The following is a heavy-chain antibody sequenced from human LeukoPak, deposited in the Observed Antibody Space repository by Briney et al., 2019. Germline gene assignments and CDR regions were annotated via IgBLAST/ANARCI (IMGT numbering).Heavy chain of an antibody. Sequence: SVKVSCTASGFTFTSSAMQWVRQARGQRLEWIGWIVVGSGNTNYAQKFQERVTITRDMSTSTAYMELSSLRSEDTAVYYCAADPNYGDYYYYGMDVWGQGTTVTVSS. J-gene: IGHJ6*02. V-gene: IGHV1-58*02. CDR2: IVVGSGNT. CDR1: GFTFTSSA. D-gene: IGHD4-17*01. CDR3: AADPNYGDYYYYGMDV.